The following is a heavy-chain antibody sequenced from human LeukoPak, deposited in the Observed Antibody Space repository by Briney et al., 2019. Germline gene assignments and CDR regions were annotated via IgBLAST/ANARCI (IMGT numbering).Heavy chain of an antibody. CDR3: ARDHRSDVSSRYYYYYMDV. CDR2: ISSSGSTI. CDR1: GFTFSDYY. D-gene: IGHD6-13*01. J-gene: IGHJ6*03. Sequence: PGGSLRLSCAASGFTFSDYYMSWIRQAPGKGLEWVSYISSSGSTIYYADSVKGRFTISRDNAKNSLYLQMNSLRAEDTAVYYCARDHRSDVSSRYYYYYMDVWGKGTTVTVSS. V-gene: IGHV3-11*04.